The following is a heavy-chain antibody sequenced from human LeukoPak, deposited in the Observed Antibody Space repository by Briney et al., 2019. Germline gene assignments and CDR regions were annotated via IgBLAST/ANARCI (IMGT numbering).Heavy chain of an antibody. V-gene: IGHV4-4*02. D-gene: IGHD6-19*01. Sequence: SETLSLTCVVSGGSISSHNWWSWVRQPPAKGLEWIGEIYHGGTTNYNPSLKSRVTILLDKSKNQFSLKLSSVTAADTAIYYCARGVWYSFDYWGQGTLVTVSS. CDR1: GGSISSHNW. J-gene: IGHJ4*02. CDR2: IYHGGTT. CDR3: ARGVWYSFDY.